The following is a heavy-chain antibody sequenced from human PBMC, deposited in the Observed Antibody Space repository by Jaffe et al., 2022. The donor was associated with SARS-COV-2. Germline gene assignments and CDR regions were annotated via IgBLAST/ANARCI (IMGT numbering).Heavy chain of an antibody. CDR1: GFTLRDTW. V-gene: IGHV3-15*01. CDR3: ASSRATPGAFSV. CDR2: IKSKTDGGTT. Sequence: EVQLVESGGGLVKPGGSLRLSCAGSGFTLRDTWMTWVRQAPGKGLECVGRIKSKTDGGTTDHTAPVKGRFTISRDDSKNTLYLQLNSLKSEDTAVYYCASSRATPGAFSVWGQGTMVSVSS. D-gene: IGHD3-10*01. J-gene: IGHJ3*01.